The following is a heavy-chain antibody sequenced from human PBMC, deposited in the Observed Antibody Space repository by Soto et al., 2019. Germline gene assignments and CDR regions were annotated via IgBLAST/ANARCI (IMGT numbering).Heavy chain of an antibody. CDR2: ISYDGSNK. J-gene: IGHJ4*02. CDR3: AREPGTRTGTNIFDY. V-gene: IGHV3-30-3*01. CDR1: GFTFSSYA. D-gene: IGHD1-1*01. Sequence: QVQLVESGRGVVQPGRSLRLSCAASGFTFSSYAMHWVRQAPGKGLEWVAVISYDGSNKYYADSVKGRFTISRDNSKNTLYLQMNSLRAEDTAVYYCAREPGTRTGTNIFDYWGQGTLVTVSS.